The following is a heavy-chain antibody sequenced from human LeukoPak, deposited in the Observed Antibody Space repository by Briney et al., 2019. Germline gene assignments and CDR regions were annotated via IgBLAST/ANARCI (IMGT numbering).Heavy chain of an antibody. V-gene: IGHV4-59*08. CDR1: GGSISSYY. Sequence: TSETLSLTCTVSGGSISSYYWSWIRQPPGKGLEWIGYIHYSGSTNYNPSLKSRVIVSVDTSKNQFSLKLSSVTAADTAVYYCARHSFGGGSSLPFDYWGQGTLVTVSS. CDR3: ARHSFGGGSSLPFDY. CDR2: IHYSGST. D-gene: IGHD3-3*01. J-gene: IGHJ4*02.